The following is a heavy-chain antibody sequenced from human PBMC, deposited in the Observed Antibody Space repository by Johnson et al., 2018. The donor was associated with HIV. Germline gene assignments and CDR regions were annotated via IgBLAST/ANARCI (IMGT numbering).Heavy chain of an antibody. V-gene: IGHV3-30*02. J-gene: IGHJ3*02. CDR3: AKDEALGWELDPDAFDI. D-gene: IGHD1-26*01. Sequence: VQLVESGGGVVQPGGSLRLSCAASGFTFSSYGMHWVRQAPGKGLEWVAFIRYDGSNKYYADSVKGRFTISRDNSKNTLYLQMNSLRAEDTAVYYCAKDEALGWELDPDAFDIWGQGTMVTVSS. CDR2: IRYDGSNK. CDR1: GFTFSSYG.